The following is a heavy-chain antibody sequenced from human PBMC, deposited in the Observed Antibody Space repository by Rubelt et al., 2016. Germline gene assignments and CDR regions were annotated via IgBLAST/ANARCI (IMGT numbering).Heavy chain of an antibody. CDR1: GGSVSSGSYY. J-gene: IGHJ4*02. Sequence: QVQLQESGPGLVKPSETLSLTCTVSGGSVSSGSYYWSWIRQSPGKGLECIGHIYYNGNTKYNPSLKSRVTISVDTSKNQISLKLTSVTAADTAVYYCASSWYRFDYWGQGTRVTVSS. D-gene: IGHD6-13*01. CDR2: IYYNGNT. CDR3: ASSWYRFDY. V-gene: IGHV4-61*01.